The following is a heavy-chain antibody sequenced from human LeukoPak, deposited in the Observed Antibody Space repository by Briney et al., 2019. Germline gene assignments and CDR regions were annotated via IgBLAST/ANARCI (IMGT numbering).Heavy chain of an antibody. J-gene: IGHJ4*02. V-gene: IGHV4-39*07. CDR3: ARVPIVVVPAAIPAEFDY. Sequence: SETLSLTCTVPGGSISSSSYYWGWIRQPPGKGLEWIGSIYYSGSTYYNPSLKSRVTISVDTSKNQFSLKLSSVTAADTAVYYCARVPIVVVPAAIPAEFDYWGQGTLVTVSS. CDR2: IYYSGST. D-gene: IGHD2-2*02. CDR1: GGSISSSSYY.